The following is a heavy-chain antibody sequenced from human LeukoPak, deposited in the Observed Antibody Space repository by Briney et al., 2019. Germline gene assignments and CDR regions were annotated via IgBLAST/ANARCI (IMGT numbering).Heavy chain of an antibody. CDR1: GYTFTGYY. Sequence: ASVKVSCKASGYTFTGYYMHWVRQAPGQGLEWMGWINPNSGGTNYAQKFQGRVTMTRDTSISTAYMELSRLRSDDTAVYYCAREGGYCSGGSCYFASDYWGQGTLVTVSS. V-gene: IGHV1-2*02. D-gene: IGHD2-15*01. J-gene: IGHJ4*02. CDR3: AREGGYCSGGSCYFASDY. CDR2: INPNSGGT.